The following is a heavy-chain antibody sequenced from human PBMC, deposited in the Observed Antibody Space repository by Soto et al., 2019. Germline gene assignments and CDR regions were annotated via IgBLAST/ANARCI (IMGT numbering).Heavy chain of an antibody. CDR2: ISYGGSNK. V-gene: IGHV3-30*18. D-gene: IGHD6-19*01. Sequence: VQLVESGGGVVQPGRSLRLSCAASGFTFSSYGMHWVRQAPGKGLEWVAVISYGGSNKYYADSVKGRFTISRDNSKNTLYLQMNSLSAEDTAVYYCAKERTSDSSGWPHWGQGNLVTVPP. CDR1: GFTFSSYG. J-gene: IGHJ4*02. CDR3: AKERTSDSSGWPH.